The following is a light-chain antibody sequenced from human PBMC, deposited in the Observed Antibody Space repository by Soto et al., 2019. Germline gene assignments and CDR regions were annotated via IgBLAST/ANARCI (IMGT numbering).Light chain of an antibody. V-gene: IGKV3-15*01. CDR2: GPS. CDR3: QQYNNWLRGT. CDR1: QSIGIT. J-gene: IGKJ2*02. Sequence: EIVMTQSPATLSVSPGESATLSCRASQSIGITVAWYQQKPGQAPRLLMYGPSTRVTGIPARFSGSGSGREFTLTISSLQSEDFAIYYCQQYNNWLRGTFGQGTKLEIK.